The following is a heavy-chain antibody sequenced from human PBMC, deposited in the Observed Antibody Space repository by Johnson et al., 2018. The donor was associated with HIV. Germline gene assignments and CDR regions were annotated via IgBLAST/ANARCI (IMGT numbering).Heavy chain of an antibody. D-gene: IGHD2-21*02. Sequence: VQLVESGGGLVQPGGSLRLSCAASGFTVRSNYMSWVRQAPGKGLEWVSGISGGGGSTYYADSVKGRFTISRDNSKNTLYLQMNSLRAEDTAVYYCARLSGHIVVVTAWADAFDIWGQGTMVTVSS. J-gene: IGHJ3*02. CDR1: GFTVRSNY. CDR2: SGGGGST. CDR3: ARLSGHIVVVTAWADAFDI. V-gene: IGHV3-66*02.